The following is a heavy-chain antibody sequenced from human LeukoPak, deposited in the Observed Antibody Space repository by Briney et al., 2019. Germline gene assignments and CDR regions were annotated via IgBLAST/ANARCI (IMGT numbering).Heavy chain of an antibody. CDR3: ARGRVIIGPPTCFDS. D-gene: IGHD3-10*01. CDR1: GGSFSGYY. V-gene: IGHV4-34*01. J-gene: IGHJ5*01. Sequence: KPSETLSLTCAVYGGSFSGYYWSWIRQPPGKGLEWIGEINHSGSTNYNPSLKSRVTISVDTSKNQFSLKLSSVTAADTAVYYCARGRVIIGPPTCFDSWGQGILVTVSS. CDR2: INHSGST.